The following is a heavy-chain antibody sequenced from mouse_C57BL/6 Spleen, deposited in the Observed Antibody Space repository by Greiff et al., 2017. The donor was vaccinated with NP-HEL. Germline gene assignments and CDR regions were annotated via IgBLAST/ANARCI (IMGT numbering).Heavy chain of an antibody. CDR1: GYAFSSYW. V-gene: IGHV1-80*01. J-gene: IGHJ4*01. D-gene: IGHD1-1*01. CDR2: IYPGDGDT. Sequence: QVQLQQSGAELVKPGASVKISCKASGYAFSSYWMNWVKQRPGKGLEWIGQIYPGDGDTNYNGKFKGKATLTADTSSSTAYMQLSSLTSEDSAVYFCASYYYGSSYGYYAMDYWGQGTSVTVSS. CDR3: ASYYYGSSYGYYAMDY.